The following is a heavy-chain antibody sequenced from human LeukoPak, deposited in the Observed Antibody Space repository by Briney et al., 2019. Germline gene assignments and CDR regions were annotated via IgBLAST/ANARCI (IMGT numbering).Heavy chain of an antibody. D-gene: IGHD3-3*01. V-gene: IGHV1-2*02. Sequence: GASVKVSCKASGYTFTGYYMHWVRQAPGQGLEWMGWINPNSGGTNYAQKFQGRVTMTRDTSISTAYMELSRLRSDDTAVYYCARDVGSRSLEWLLYEDYWGQGTLVTVSS. CDR2: INPNSGGT. J-gene: IGHJ4*02. CDR3: ARDVGSRSLEWLLYEDY. CDR1: GYTFTGYY.